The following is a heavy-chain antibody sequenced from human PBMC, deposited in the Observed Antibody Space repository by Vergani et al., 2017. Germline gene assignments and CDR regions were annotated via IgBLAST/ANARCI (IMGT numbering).Heavy chain of an antibody. CDR1: GGSISSYY. Sequence: QVQLQESGPGLVKPSETLSLTCTVSGGSISSYYWSWIRQPPGKGLEWIGYIYYSGSTNYNPSLKSRVTISVDTSKNQFSLKLSSVTAADTAVYYSARVPWGSVCSQYFQHWGQGTLVTVSS. V-gene: IGHV4-59*01. CDR3: ARVPWGSVCSQYFQH. CDR2: IYYSGST. D-gene: IGHD2-8*01. J-gene: IGHJ1*01.